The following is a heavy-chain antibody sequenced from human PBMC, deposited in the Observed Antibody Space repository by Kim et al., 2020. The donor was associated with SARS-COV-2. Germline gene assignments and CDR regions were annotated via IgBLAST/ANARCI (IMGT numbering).Heavy chain of an antibody. Sequence: ASVKASCKASGYTFTNYAMHWVRQAPGQRLEWMGRINAGNGNTKYSQKFQGRVTITRDTSASTAYMELSSLRSEDTAVYYCARDPHYDFWSGYYFQHWGQGTLVTVSS. D-gene: IGHD3-3*01. J-gene: IGHJ1*01. CDR1: GYTFTNYA. CDR2: INAGNGNT. V-gene: IGHV1-3*01. CDR3: ARDPHYDFWSGYYFQH.